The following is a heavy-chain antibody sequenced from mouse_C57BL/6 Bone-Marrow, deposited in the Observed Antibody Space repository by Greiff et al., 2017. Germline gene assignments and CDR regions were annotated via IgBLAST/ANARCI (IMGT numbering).Heavy chain of an antibody. CDR3: AREGRLWYFDV. J-gene: IGHJ1*03. Sequence: QVQLQQPGSELVKPGASAKLSCKASVSTFTSYWLQWVKQRPGQGLDWIGDLGSSDSYTHSNQKFKGKAKLTLDTSSSTAYMQLSSLTSEDSAVYYCAREGRLWYFDVCGTGSTVSGSS. V-gene: IGHV1-50*01. CDR2: LGSSDSYT. CDR1: VSTFTSYW. D-gene: IGHD1-1*01.